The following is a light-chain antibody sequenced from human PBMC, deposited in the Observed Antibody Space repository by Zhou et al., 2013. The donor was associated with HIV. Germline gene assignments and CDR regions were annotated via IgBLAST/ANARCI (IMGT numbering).Light chain of an antibody. V-gene: IGKV3-11*01. CDR1: QSVTSY. Sequence: EIVLTQSPATLSLSPGERATLSCRASQSVTSYLAWYQQKLGQAPRLLIYEASNRATGTPTRFRGSGSGTDFTPTISSLEPEDFAVYYCQQRSNWPITFGQGTRLEIK. CDR2: EAS. J-gene: IGKJ5*01. CDR3: QQRSNWPIT.